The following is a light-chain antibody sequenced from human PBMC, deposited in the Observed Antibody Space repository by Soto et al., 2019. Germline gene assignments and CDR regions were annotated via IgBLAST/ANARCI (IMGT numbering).Light chain of an antibody. CDR2: AGN. Sequence: QSALAQPSSLSGSPGQSITISCTGTSSDVGSFDVVSWYQQHPGKAPTLIIYAGNRRPSGVSSRFSGSQSDNTPSLTISGLQAEDEADYYCCSYAGSTYVFGSGTKVTVL. V-gene: IGLV2-23*01. J-gene: IGLJ1*01. CDR1: SSDVGSFDV. CDR3: CSYAGSTYV.